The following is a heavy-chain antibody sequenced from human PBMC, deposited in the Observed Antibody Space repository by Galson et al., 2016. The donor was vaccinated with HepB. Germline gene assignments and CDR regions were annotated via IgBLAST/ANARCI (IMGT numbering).Heavy chain of an antibody. V-gene: IGHV3-9*01. CDR3: AKGQTNWATFDS. CDR1: GFTFNDYV. J-gene: IGHJ4*02. Sequence: SLRLSCAASGFTFNDYVMHWARQLPGKGLEWVSGVNWNSATLAYADSVRGRFTISRDNAENSLYLQMNSLRAEDTALYYCAKGQTNWATFDSWGQGTLVTVSS. CDR2: VNWNSATL. D-gene: IGHD7-27*01.